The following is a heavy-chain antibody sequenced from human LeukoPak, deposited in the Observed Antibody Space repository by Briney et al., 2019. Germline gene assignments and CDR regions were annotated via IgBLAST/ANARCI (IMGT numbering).Heavy chain of an antibody. Sequence: QPGGSLRLSCAASGFTFSSYDMHWVRQVTGKGLEWVSSIGTTGDTHYAVSVKGRFTISRENAKNSLYLQMSSLSAGDTAGYYCARSIYGDYPYWGQGTLVTVSS. V-gene: IGHV3-13*01. D-gene: IGHD4-17*01. CDR1: GFTFSSYD. CDR2: IGTTGDT. CDR3: ARSIYGDYPY. J-gene: IGHJ4*02.